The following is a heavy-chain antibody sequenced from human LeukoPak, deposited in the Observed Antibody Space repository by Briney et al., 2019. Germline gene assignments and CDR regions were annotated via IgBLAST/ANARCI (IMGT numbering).Heavy chain of an antibody. CDR1: GGSISSSTYY. Sequence: PSETLSLTCTVSGGSISSSTYYWGWIRQPPGKGLEWIGSIYYSVSPFYNPSLKSRVTISVDSSKNQFSLKLSSVTGADTAVYYCARGSGSYPFDHWGQGTLVTVSS. V-gene: IGHV4-39*07. J-gene: IGHJ4*02. CDR3: ARGSGSYPFDH. CDR2: IYYSVSP. D-gene: IGHD1-26*01.